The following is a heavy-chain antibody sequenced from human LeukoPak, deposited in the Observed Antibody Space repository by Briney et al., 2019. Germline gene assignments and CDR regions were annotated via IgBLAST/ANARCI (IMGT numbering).Heavy chain of an antibody. J-gene: IGHJ4*02. CDR2: IYYSGNT. CDR1: GGSFSTSSYY. CDR3: ARNQRDYLFDY. V-gene: IGHV4-39*01. D-gene: IGHD4-17*01. Sequence: SETLSLTCTVSGGSFSTSSYYWGWIRQPPGRGLEWIESIYYSGNTYYNPSLKSRVTISVDTSKNQFSLKLSSVTAADTAVYYCARNQRDYLFDYWGQGTLVTVSS.